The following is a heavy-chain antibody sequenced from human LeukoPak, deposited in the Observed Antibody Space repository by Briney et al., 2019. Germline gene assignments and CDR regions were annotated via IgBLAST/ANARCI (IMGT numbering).Heavy chain of an antibody. CDR1: GGSISSYY. CDR2: IYTSGST. V-gene: IGHV4-4*07. D-gene: IGHD6-6*01. Sequence: KPSETLSLTCTVSGGSISSYYWSWIRQPAGKGLEWIGRIYTSGSTNYNPSLKSRVTISVDKSKNQFSLKLSSVTAADTAVYYCARGGSSSSGRYFDYWGQETLVTVSS. CDR3: ARGGSSSSGRYFDY. J-gene: IGHJ4*02.